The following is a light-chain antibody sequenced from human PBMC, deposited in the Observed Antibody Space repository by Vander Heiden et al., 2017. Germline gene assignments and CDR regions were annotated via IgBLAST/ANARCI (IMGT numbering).Light chain of an antibody. CDR2: DVS. Sequence: QSALTQPASVSGSPGQSITISCTGTSSDVGGHNAVSWYQQHPGKAPKFMIYDVSNRPSGVSNRFSGSKSDNTASLTISGLQAEDEADYYCSSFTSSYTYVFGTGTKVTVL. CDR1: SSDVGGHNA. J-gene: IGLJ1*01. CDR3: SSFTSSYTYV. V-gene: IGLV2-14*01.